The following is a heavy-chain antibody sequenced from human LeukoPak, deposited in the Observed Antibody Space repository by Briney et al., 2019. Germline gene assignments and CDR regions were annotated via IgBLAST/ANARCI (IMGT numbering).Heavy chain of an antibody. CDR1: GFTFSSYA. Sequence: GGSLRLSCAASGFTFSSYAMSWVRQAPGKGLEWVAVIWYDGSNKYYADSVKGRFTISRDNSKNTLYLQMNSLRAEDTAVYYCARDPRGGSGSYSVDWGQGTLVTVSS. CDR2: IWYDGSNK. J-gene: IGHJ4*02. V-gene: IGHV3-33*08. CDR3: ARDPRGGSGSYSVD. D-gene: IGHD3-10*01.